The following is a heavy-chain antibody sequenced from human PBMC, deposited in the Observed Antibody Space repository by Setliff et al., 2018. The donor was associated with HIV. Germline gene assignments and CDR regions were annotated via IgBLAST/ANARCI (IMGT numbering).Heavy chain of an antibody. D-gene: IGHD2-15*01. CDR2: IHQSGST. CDR3: ARRRYCSAGGCHYLYYDFDY. J-gene: IGHJ4*02. Sequence: SETLSLTCTVSGDSITRSSSYYWGWIRQPPGKGLEWIGSIHQSGSTYYNPSLKSRVTISVDTSNNQFSLKLSSVTAADTAVYYCARRRYCSAGGCHYLYYDFDYWGQGTLVTVSS. V-gene: IGHV4-39*01. CDR1: GDSITRSSSYY.